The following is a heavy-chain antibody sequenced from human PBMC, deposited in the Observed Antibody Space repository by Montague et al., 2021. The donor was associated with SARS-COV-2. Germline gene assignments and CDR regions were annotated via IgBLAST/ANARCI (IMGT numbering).Heavy chain of an antibody. CDR2: THYSGTT. V-gene: IGHV4-30-4*01. CDR1: GGSISRDDYY. CDR3: ARDHSS. D-gene: IGHD2-21*01. Sequence: TLSLTCTVSGGSISRDDYYWSWTRQPPGKGLEWIGYTHYSGTTYYNPSLKSRVTISVNTSKNQFSQKLRSVTAADTAVFYCARDHSSWGQGTLVTVSS. J-gene: IGHJ5*02.